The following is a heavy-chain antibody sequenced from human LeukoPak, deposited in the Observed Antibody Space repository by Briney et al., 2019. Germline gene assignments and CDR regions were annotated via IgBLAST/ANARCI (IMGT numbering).Heavy chain of an antibody. CDR3: ARDGDDYGDGDFDY. CDR2: IYHSGST. J-gene: IGHJ4*02. CDR1: GGSISSSNW. D-gene: IGHD4-17*01. V-gene: IGHV4-4*02. Sequence: SETLSLTCAVSGGSISSSNWWSWVRQPPGKGLEWIGEIYHSGSTNYNPSLKSRVTISVDKSKNQFSLKLSSVTAADTAVYYCARDGDDYGDGDFDYWGQGTLVTVSS.